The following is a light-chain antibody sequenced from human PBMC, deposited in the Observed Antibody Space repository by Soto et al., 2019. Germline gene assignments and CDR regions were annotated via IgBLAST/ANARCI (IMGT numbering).Light chain of an antibody. CDR3: QQYGKLPRT. CDR2: DAS. V-gene: IGKV3-15*01. Sequence: EIVMTQSPATLSLSPGERATLSCRASQTIDNTLAWYQRKPGQAPRLLIYDASTRATGVPARFSGSGSGTDFTLTISSLQSEDFAVYYCQQYGKLPRTFAPGTKVDXK. CDR1: QTIDNT. J-gene: IGKJ1*01.